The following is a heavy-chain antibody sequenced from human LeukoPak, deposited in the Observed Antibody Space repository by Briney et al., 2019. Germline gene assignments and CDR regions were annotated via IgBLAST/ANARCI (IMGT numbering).Heavy chain of an antibody. Sequence: ASVKVSCKASGYTFTSYGISWVRQAPGQGLEWMGWISAYNGNTNYAQKLQGRVTMTTDTSTSTAYMELRGLRSDDTAVYYCARDIAARRDVYYYYYYMDVWGKGTTVTVSS. CDR3: ARDIAARRDVYYYYYYMDV. J-gene: IGHJ6*03. V-gene: IGHV1-18*01. D-gene: IGHD6-6*01. CDR1: GYTFTSYG. CDR2: ISAYNGNT.